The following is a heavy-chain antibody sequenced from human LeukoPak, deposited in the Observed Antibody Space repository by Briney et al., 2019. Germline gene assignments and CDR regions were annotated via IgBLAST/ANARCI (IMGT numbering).Heavy chain of an antibody. V-gene: IGHV4-59*08. CDR3: ASRGLVFGFFDY. D-gene: IGHD6-19*01. CDR2: IYYSGST. Sequence: PSETLSLTCTVSGGSISSYYWSWIRQPPGKGLEWIGYIYYSGSTNYNPSLKSRVTISVDTSKNQFSLKLSSVTAADTAVYYCASRGLVFGFFDYWGQGTLVTVSS. CDR1: GGSISSYY. J-gene: IGHJ4*02.